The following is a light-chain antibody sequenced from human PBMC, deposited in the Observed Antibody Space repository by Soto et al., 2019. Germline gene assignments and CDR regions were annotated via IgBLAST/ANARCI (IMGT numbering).Light chain of an antibody. CDR2: KAS. Sequence: DLQMTQSPSTLFASVGDRVTITCRASQSVRNWLAWYQQKPGEAPKLLIYKASSLESGVPSRFSGSGSGTEFTLTIDSLQPDDSATYYCQQYNTDSETFGQGTKVDIK. V-gene: IGKV1-5*03. CDR1: QSVRNW. CDR3: QQYNTDSET. J-gene: IGKJ1*01.